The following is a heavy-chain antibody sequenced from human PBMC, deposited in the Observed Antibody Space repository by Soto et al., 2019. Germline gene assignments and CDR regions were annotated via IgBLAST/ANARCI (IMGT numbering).Heavy chain of an antibody. J-gene: IGHJ3*02. CDR1: GFTFSSYG. CDR3: AREKSSWYDILTGHLDAFDI. V-gene: IGHV3-33*01. CDR2: IWYDGSNK. D-gene: IGHD3-9*01. Sequence: GGSLRLSCAASGFTFSSYGMHWVRQAPGKGLEWVAVIWYDGSNKYYADSVKGRFTISRDNSKNTLYLQMNSLRAEDTAVYYCAREKSSWYDILTGHLDAFDIWGQGTMVTVSS.